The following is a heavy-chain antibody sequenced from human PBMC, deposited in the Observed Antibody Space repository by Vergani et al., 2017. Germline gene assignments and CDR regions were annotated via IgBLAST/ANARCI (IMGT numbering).Heavy chain of an antibody. CDR2: IIPIFGTT. J-gene: IGHJ4*02. CDR1: GGTFSSYA. Sequence: QVQLVQSGAEVKKPGSSVKVSCKASGGTFSSYAISWVRQAPGQGLEWMGGIIPIFGTTNYAQKFQGRVTITADESTSTAYMELSSLRSEDTALYYCARDENYYGSGSPPLYYWGQGTLVTVSS. D-gene: IGHD3-10*01. V-gene: IGHV1-69*12. CDR3: ARDENYYGSGSPPLYY.